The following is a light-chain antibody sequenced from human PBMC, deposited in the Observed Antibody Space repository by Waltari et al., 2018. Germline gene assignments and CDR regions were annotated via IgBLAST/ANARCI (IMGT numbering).Light chain of an antibody. V-gene: IGKV3-15*01. CDR2: AAS. Sequence: EIVMTQSPATLSVYPGERATLSCRARHSVSSNLAWYQQKPGQSPRLLIYAASTRATGIPARFSGSGSGTEFTLTISSMQSEDFAVYFCQQYDNWPKTFGQGTKVEIK. CDR3: QQYDNWPKT. J-gene: IGKJ1*01. CDR1: HSVSSN.